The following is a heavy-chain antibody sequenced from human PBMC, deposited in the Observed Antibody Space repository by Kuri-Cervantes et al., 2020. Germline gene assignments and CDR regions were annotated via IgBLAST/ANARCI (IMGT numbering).Heavy chain of an antibody. CDR1: GFTFSNHN. V-gene: IGHV3-33*01. CDR3: ARDFHSSSWYWVD. CDR2: IWYDGTNK. Sequence: GESLKISCAASGFTFSNHNMHWVRQAPGKGLEWVAIIWYDGTNKYYADSVKGRFTVSRDNSKDTLYLQMNSLRAEDTAVYYCARDFHSSSWYWVDWGQGTLVTVSS. D-gene: IGHD6-13*01. J-gene: IGHJ4*02.